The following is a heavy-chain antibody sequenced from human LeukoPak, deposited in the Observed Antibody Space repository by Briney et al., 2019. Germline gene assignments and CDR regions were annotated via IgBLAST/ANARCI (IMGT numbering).Heavy chain of an antibody. J-gene: IGHJ3*01. CDR1: GGTFSSYA. D-gene: IGHD3-10*01. CDR2: IIPIFGTA. V-gene: IGHV1-69*13. Sequence: ASVKVSCKASGGTFSSYAISWVRQAPGQGLEWMGGIIPIFGTANYAQKFQGRVTITADESTSTAYMELSSLRSEDTAVYYCARAYSGRAKTYYYGFWGQGTMVTVSS. CDR3: ARAYSGRAKTYYYGF.